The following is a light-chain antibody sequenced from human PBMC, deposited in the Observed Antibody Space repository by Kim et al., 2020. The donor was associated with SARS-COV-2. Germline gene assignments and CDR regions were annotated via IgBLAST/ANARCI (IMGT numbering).Light chain of an antibody. V-gene: IGLV1-40*01. Sequence: QGVTISCTGSGSNIGAGYDVHWYQQLPGTAPKLLIFGNNNRPSGVPDRFSGSKSDTSASLAITGLQAEDEADYYCQSFDSSLSGVVFGGGTQLTVL. CDR3: QSFDSSLSGVV. J-gene: IGLJ2*01. CDR2: GNN. CDR1: GSNIGAGYD.